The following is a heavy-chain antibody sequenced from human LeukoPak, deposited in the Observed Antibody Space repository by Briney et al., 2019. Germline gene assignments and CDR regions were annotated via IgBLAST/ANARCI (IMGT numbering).Heavy chain of an antibody. Sequence: SETLSLTCTVSGGSISSYYWSWIRQPPGKGLEWIGYIYYSGSTNYSPSLKSRVTISVDTSKNQFSLKLSSVTAADTAVYYCARQMATKLDYWGQGTLVTVSS. V-gene: IGHV4-59*08. CDR3: ARQMATKLDY. CDR2: IYYSGST. CDR1: GGSISSYY. J-gene: IGHJ4*02. D-gene: IGHD5-12*01.